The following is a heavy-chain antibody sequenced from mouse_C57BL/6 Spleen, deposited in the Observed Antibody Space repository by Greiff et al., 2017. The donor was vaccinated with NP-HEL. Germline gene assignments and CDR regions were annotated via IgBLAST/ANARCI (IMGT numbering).Heavy chain of an antibody. D-gene: IGHD1-1*01. J-gene: IGHJ1*03. CDR2: INPSSGYT. V-gene: IGHV1-4*01. Sequence: QVQLKESGAELARPGASVKMSCKASGYTFTSYTMHWVKQRPGQGLEWIGYINPSSGYTKYNQKFKDKATLTADKSSSTAYMQLSSLTSEDSAVYYCARFGITTVVSWYFDVWGTGTTVTVSS. CDR1: GYTFTSYT. CDR3: ARFGITTVVSWYFDV.